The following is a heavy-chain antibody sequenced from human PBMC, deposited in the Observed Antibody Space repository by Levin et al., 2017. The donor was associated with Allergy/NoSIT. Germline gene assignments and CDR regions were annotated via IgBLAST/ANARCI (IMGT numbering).Heavy chain of an antibody. J-gene: IGHJ3*02. CDR1: GGSISSSSYY. V-gene: IGHV4-39*01. D-gene: IGHD3-22*01. Sequence: PSETLSLTCTVSGGSISSSSYYWGWIRQPPGKGLEWIGSIYYSGSTYYNPSLKSRVTISVDTSKNQFSLKLSSVTAADTAVYYCARICYYDSSGSPARAFDIWGQGTMVTVSS. CDR3: ARICYYDSSGSPARAFDI. CDR2: IYYSGST.